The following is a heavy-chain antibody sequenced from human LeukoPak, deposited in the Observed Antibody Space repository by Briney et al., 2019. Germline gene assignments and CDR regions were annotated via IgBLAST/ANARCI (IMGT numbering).Heavy chain of an antibody. CDR2: VDPEDGET. D-gene: IGHD3-9*01. Sequence: ASVKVSCKVSGYTFTDYYMHWVQQAPGKGLEWMGLVDPEDGETIYAEKFQGRVTITADTSTDTADMELSSLRSEDAAVYYCATDIGGGGYDILTASAWFDPWGQGTLVTVSS. CDR1: GYTFTDYY. V-gene: IGHV1-69-2*01. J-gene: IGHJ5*02. CDR3: ATDIGGGGYDILTASAWFDP.